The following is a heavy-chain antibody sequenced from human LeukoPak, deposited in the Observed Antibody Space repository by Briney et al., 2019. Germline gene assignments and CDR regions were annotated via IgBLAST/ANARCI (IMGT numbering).Heavy chain of an antibody. CDR3: ERAPGSGYAFDS. CDR1: GYTFTGYY. CDR2: INPDSGGT. J-gene: IGHJ4*02. Sequence: ASVKVSCKASGYTFTGYYIHWGRQAPGQGLEWMGWINPDSGGTKSAHKCQVRVTMTRDTSINTAYMELSRLASDDTAVYYCERAPGSGYAFDSWGQGTQVTVSS. V-gene: IGHV1-2*07. D-gene: IGHD5-12*01.